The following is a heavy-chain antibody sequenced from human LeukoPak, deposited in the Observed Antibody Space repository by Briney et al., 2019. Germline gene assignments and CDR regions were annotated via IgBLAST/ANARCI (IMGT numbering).Heavy chain of an antibody. CDR2: INPNSGGT. J-gene: IGHJ4*02. CDR3: ARAGYYYDSSGYYRFDY. Sequence: ASVEVSCKASGYTFTGYYMHWVRQAPGQGLEWMGRINPNSGGTNYAQKFQGRVTMTRDTSISTAYMELSRLRSDDTAVYYCARAGYYYDSSGYYRFDYWGQGTLVTVSS. CDR1: GYTFTGYY. V-gene: IGHV1-2*06. D-gene: IGHD3-22*01.